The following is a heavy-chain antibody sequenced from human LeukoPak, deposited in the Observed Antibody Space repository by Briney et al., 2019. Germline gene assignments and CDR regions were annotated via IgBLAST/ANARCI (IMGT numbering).Heavy chain of an antibody. V-gene: IGHV1-24*01. CDR2: FDPEDGET. CDR3: ATDTGLGLRFDY. Sequence: ASVKVSCKVSGYTLTELSMHWVRQAPGKGREWMGGFDPEDGETIYAQKFQGRVTMTEDTSTDTAYMELSSLRSEDTAVYYCATDTGLGLRFDYWGQGTLVTVSS. J-gene: IGHJ4*02. D-gene: IGHD5/OR15-5a*01. CDR1: GYTLTELS.